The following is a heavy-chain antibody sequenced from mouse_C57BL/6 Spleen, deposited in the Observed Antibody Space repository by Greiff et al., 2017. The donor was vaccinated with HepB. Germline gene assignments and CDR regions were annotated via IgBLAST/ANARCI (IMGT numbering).Heavy chain of an antibody. J-gene: IGHJ4*01. CDR3: ARKEDDGYYEMDY. CDR1: GYAFSSSW. V-gene: IGHV1-82*01. CDR2: IYPGDGDT. Sequence: VKLQESGPELVKPGASVKISCKASGYAFSSSWMNWVKQRPGKGLEWIGRIYPGDGDTNYNGKFKGKATLTADKSSSTAYMQLSSLTSEDSAVYFCARKEDDGYYEMDYWGQGTSVTVSS. D-gene: IGHD2-3*01.